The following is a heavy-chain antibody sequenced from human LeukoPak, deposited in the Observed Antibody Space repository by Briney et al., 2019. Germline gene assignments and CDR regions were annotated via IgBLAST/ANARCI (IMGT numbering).Heavy chain of an antibody. CDR3: ARDVSSGYGGFDY. CDR1: GGSISSSDYY. CDR2: IYYGGST. Sequence: SETLSLTCTVSGGSISSSDYYWGWIRQPPGKGLGWIATIYYGGSTYYNPSLKSRVTISVDTSKNQFSLKLSSVTAADTAVYYCARDVSSGYGGFDYWGQGSLVTVSS. J-gene: IGHJ4*02. D-gene: IGHD5-12*01. V-gene: IGHV4-39*07.